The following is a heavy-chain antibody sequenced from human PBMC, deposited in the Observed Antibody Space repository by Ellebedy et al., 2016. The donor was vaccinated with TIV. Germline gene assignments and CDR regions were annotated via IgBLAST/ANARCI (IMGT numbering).Heavy chain of an antibody. V-gene: IGHV3-48*02. CDR2: ISTTSSNI. D-gene: IGHD5-24*01. J-gene: IGHJ2*01. Sequence: GESLKISCAASGNTFSSYNMNWVRQAPGKGLQWVSYISTTSSNIYYADSVKGRFTISRDNAKNSLTLQMDSLRDEDTAVYYSVRDGGRDGYTYWYFDLWGRGTLVTVSS. CDR1: GNTFSSYN. CDR3: VRDGGRDGYTYWYFDL.